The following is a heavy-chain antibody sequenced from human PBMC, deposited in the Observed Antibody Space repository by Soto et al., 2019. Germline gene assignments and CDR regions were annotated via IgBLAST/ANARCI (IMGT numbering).Heavy chain of an antibody. Sequence: GGSLRLSCTASGFSLGDYAIKWVRQVPGKGLEWLGFIRNDIYDETTEYDASVKGRIIISRDDSKSMAYLQMDSLKTEDTGVYYCTRGRDGYNPYYFLYWGQGALVTVSS. J-gene: IGHJ4*02. V-gene: IGHV3-49*04. CDR1: GFSLGDYA. D-gene: IGHD5-12*01. CDR3: TRGRDGYNPYYFLY. CDR2: IRNDIYDETT.